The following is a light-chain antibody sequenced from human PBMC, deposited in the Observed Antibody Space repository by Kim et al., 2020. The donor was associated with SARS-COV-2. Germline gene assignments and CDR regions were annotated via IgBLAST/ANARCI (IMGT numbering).Light chain of an antibody. V-gene: IGKV3-15*01. CDR3: QQYNNWPPT. CDR2: GAS. CDR1: QSVSSR. Sequence: EIVMTQSPATLSVSPGERATVSCRASQSVSSRLAWYQQKPGQALMLLIYGASTRATGIPARFSGSESGTEFTLTISSLQSEDFAVYYCQQYNNWPPTFGQGTKVDIK. J-gene: IGKJ1*01.